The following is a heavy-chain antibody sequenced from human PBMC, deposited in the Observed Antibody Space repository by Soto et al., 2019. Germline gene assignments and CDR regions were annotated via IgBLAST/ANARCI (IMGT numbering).Heavy chain of an antibody. CDR2: ISAYNGNT. CDR3: ARVSNVNVVVPARSGDYFDY. D-gene: IGHD2-2*01. V-gene: IGHV1-18*01. Sequence: ASVKVSCKASGYTFTSYGISWVRQAPGQGLEWMGWISAYNGNTNYAQKLQGRVTMTTDTSTSTAYMELRSLRSDDTAVYYCARVSNVNVVVPARSGDYFDYWGQGTLVTVSS. J-gene: IGHJ4*02. CDR1: GYTFTSYG.